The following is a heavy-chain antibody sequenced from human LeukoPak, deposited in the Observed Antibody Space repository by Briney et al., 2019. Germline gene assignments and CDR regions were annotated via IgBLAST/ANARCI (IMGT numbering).Heavy chain of an antibody. Sequence: QPGGSLRLSCAASGFTLSAYGMTWVRQAPGMGLEWVSSISGPSANTYYADSVKGRFTISRDNSKNTLYLQMNSLRPEDTAVYYCAKHYYGSGSQKYYFDYWGQGTLVTVSS. D-gene: IGHD3-10*01. CDR1: GFTLSAYG. V-gene: IGHV3-23*01. J-gene: IGHJ4*02. CDR3: AKHYYGSGSQKYYFDY. CDR2: ISGPSANT.